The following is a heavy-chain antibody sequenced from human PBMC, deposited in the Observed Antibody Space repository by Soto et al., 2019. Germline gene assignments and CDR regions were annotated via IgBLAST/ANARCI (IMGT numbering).Heavy chain of an antibody. V-gene: IGHV5-51*01. CDR3: ARPFDTSGWYDH. J-gene: IGHJ5*02. CDR1: GYSFTSYW. CDR2: IYPGDSDT. Sequence: GESLKIACKGSGYSFTSYWIAWVRQMPGKGLECMGIIYPGDSDTRYSPSFEGQVTISADKSINTAYLQWSSRKASDSAMYYCARPFDTSGWYDHWGQGTLVTVSS. D-gene: IGHD6-19*01.